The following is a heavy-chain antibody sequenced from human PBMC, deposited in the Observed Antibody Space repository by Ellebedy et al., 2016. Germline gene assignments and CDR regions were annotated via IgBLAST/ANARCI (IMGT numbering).Heavy chain of an antibody. V-gene: IGHV1-2*04. Sequence: ASVKVSCKASGYTFTGYYMHWVRQAPGQGLEWMGWINPNSGGTNYAQKFQDWVTMTRDTSISTAYMELSRLRSDDTAIYYCARDPGGGDDDGFDMWGQGTVVIVSS. CDR2: INPNSGGT. CDR3: ARDPGGGDDDGFDM. D-gene: IGHD2-21*02. J-gene: IGHJ3*02. CDR1: GYTFTGYY.